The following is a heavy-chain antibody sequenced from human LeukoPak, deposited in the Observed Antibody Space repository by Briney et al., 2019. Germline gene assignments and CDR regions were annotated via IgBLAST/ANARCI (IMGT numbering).Heavy chain of an antibody. CDR1: GGSISSTSYY. D-gene: IGHD6-19*01. Sequence: PSETLSLTCTVSGGSISSTSYYWAWIRQPPGKGLEWIGSIYYSGSTYYNPSLQSRVTISVDTSKNQFSLNLSSVTAADTAVFYCARHVDPSIAVAGREHWGQGTLVTVSS. V-gene: IGHV4-39*01. CDR3: ARHVDPSIAVAGREH. CDR2: IYYSGST. J-gene: IGHJ1*01.